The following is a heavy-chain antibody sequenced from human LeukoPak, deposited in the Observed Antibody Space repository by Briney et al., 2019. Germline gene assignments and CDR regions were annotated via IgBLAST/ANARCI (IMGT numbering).Heavy chain of an antibody. D-gene: IGHD3-3*01. V-gene: IGHV1-18*04. CDR2: ISAYNGNT. J-gene: IGHJ6*03. CDR1: GYTFTGYY. CDR3: ARFYDFWSGYSNYYYMDV. Sequence: ASVKVSRKASGYTFTGYYMHWVRQAPGQGLEWMGWISAYNGNTNYAQKLQGRVTMTTDTSTSTAYMELRSLRSDDTAVYYCARFYDFWSGYSNYYYMDVWGKGTTVTVSS.